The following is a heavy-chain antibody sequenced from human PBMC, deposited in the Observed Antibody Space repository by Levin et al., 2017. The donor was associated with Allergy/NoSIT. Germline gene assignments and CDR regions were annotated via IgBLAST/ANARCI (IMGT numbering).Heavy chain of an antibody. J-gene: IGHJ6*03. CDR1: GFTFRDYG. CDR3: ARISKPDCSADKCHQFYYYNYKMDL. D-gene: IGHD2-15*01. CDR2: IWFDGSQK. V-gene: IGHV3-33*01. Sequence: GGSLRLSCAASGFTFRDYGLHWVRQAPGKGLEWVAVIWFDGSQKYYAESVKGRFTVSRDNSRDILYLQMSSLRADDTAVYHCARISKPDCSADKCHQFYYYNYKMDLWGKGTTVTVSS.